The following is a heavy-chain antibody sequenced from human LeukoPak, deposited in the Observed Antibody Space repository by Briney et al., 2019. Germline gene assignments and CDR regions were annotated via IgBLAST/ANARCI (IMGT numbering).Heavy chain of an antibody. D-gene: IGHD2-15*01. CDR1: GGSISGGSYY. Sequence: PSQTLSLTCTVSGGSISGGSYYWSWIRQPAGKGLEWIGRIHTSGSTNYNPSLKSRVTISVDTSKHQFSLKLSSVTAADTAVYYCARGVLVDYYYYYMDVWGKGTTVTVSS. V-gene: IGHV4-61*02. CDR3: ARGVLVDYYYYYMDV. J-gene: IGHJ6*03. CDR2: IHTSGST.